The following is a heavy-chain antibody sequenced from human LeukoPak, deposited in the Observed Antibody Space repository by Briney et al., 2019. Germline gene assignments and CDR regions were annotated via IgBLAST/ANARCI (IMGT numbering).Heavy chain of an antibody. CDR1: GFTFSSYG. D-gene: IGHD6-13*01. Sequence: GGSLRLSCAASGFTFSSYGIHWVRQAPGKGLEWVAVISYDGTNKYYADFVKGRFTISRDNSKNTVYVQMNSLTADDTAVYYCAKGRSSRGQLAPEFDYWGQGTLVIVSS. J-gene: IGHJ4*02. CDR2: ISYDGTNK. CDR3: AKGRSSRGQLAPEFDY. V-gene: IGHV3-30*18.